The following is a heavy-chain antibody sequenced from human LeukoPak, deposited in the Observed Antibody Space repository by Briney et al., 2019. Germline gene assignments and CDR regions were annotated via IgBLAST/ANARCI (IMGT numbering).Heavy chain of an antibody. CDR1: GFNFFTYG. D-gene: IGHD2-15*01. J-gene: IGHJ6*02. CDR3: ARVGKSCSGGSCYPQYYYYGMDV. CDR2: IWYDGSNK. Sequence: GRSLRLSCAASGFNFFTYGMHWVRQAPGKGLEWVAVIWYDGSNKYYADSVKGRFTISRDNSKSTLSLQMNSLRAEDTAVYYCARVGKSCSGGSCYPQYYYYGMDVWGQGTTVTVSS. V-gene: IGHV3-33*01.